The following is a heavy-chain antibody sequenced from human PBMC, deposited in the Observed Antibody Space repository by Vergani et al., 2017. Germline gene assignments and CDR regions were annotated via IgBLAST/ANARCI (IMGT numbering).Heavy chain of an antibody. CDR3: ARDREDCSSTSCYYYFDN. CDR1: GASIRSSNYY. CDR2: IYYSGST. Sequence: QLQLQESGPGLVKPSATLSLTCSVSGASIRSSNYYWGWIRQPPGKGLEWIASIYYSGSTYYNPSLKSRVTISVDTSKNQFSLKMRSVTAADTAVYYCARDREDCSSTSCYYYFDNWGQGTPVTVSS. V-gene: IGHV4-39*07. J-gene: IGHJ4*02. D-gene: IGHD2-2*01.